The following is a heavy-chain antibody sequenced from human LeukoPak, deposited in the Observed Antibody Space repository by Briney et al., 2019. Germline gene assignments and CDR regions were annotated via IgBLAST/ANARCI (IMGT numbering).Heavy chain of an antibody. V-gene: IGHV3-48*02. D-gene: IGHD3-22*01. CDR3: ARVRFYYDSSGYGFFDY. CDR2: ISGSSSTI. Sequence: GGSLRVSCAASGYTFTSYAMNWVRQAPGKGLEWVSYISGSSSTIYNADSVKGRFTISRDNAKNTLYLQMNSLRDEDTAVYYCARVRFYYDSSGYGFFDYWGQGALVTVSS. J-gene: IGHJ4*02. CDR1: GYTFTSYA.